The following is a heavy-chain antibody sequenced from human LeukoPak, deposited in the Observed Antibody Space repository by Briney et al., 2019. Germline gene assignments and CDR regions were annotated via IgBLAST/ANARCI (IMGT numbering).Heavy chain of an antibody. D-gene: IGHD3-3*01. V-gene: IGHV1-18*01. CDR3: ARVPAYYDFWSGPNWFDP. J-gene: IGHJ5*02. CDR2: ISAYNGNT. Sequence: ASVEVSCKASGYTFTSYGISWVRQAPGQGLEWMGWISAYNGNTNYAQKLQGRVTMTTDTSTSTAYMELRSLRSDDTAVYYCARVPAYYDFWSGPNWFDPWGQGTLVTVSS. CDR1: GYTFTSYG.